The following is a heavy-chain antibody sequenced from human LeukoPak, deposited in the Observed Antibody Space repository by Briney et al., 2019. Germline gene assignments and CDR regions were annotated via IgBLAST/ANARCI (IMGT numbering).Heavy chain of an antibody. D-gene: IGHD3-22*01. CDR3: ARFPPNYYDSSVPNY. Sequence: SETLSLTCAVYGGSFSGYYWSWIRQPPGKGLEWIGEINHSGSTNYIPSLKSRVTISVDTSKNQFSLKLSSVTVADTAVYYCARFPPNYYDSSVPNYWGQGTLVTVSS. CDR2: INHSGST. V-gene: IGHV4-34*01. J-gene: IGHJ4*02. CDR1: GGSFSGYY.